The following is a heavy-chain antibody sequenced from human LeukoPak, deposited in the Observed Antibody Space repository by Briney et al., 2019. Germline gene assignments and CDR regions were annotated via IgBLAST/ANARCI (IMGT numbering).Heavy chain of an antibody. D-gene: IGHD3-10*02. CDR1: GFTFSDYT. CDR2: INGGGGYT. V-gene: IGHV3-23*01. J-gene: IGHJ4*02. Sequence: GGSLRLSCTASGFTFSDYTMNWVRQAPGKGLEWVSGINGGGGYTYYADSVKGRFTISRDNSKNTLYLQMNSLRAEDTALYFCARRFMYYFDYWGQGTLVTVSS. CDR3: ARRFMYYFDY.